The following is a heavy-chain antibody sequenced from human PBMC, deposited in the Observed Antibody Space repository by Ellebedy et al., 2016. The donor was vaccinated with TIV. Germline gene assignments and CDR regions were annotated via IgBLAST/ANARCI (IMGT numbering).Heavy chain of an antibody. CDR1: GGSFSGYY. Sequence: MPSETLSLTCAVYGGSFSGYYWSWIRQPPGKGLEWFGDINHSGSTNYNPSLKSRVTISLDTSKNQFSLKLSSGTAADTAVYYCARQKRSDRVTLMSFDTWGRGTLVTVSS. D-gene: IGHD3-16*01. V-gene: IGHV4-34*01. CDR3: ARQKRSDRVTLMSFDT. J-gene: IGHJ4*02. CDR2: INHSGST.